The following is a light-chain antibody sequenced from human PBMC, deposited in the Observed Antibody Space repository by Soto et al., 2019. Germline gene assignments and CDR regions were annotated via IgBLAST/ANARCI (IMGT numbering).Light chain of an antibody. J-gene: IGLJ2*01. CDR3: CSSAGSFVV. Sequence: QSALTQPRSVSGSPGQSVTISCTGTSSDVGGYNYVSWYQQHPGKAPKLIIYDVSKRPSGVPDRFSGSKSGNKASLTISWLQEEADADYYCCSSAGSFVVFGGGTKVTVL. V-gene: IGLV2-11*01. CDR2: DVS. CDR1: SSDVGGYNY.